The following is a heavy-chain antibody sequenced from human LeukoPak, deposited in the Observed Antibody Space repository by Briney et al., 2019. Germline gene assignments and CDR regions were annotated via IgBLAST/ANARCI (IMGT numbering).Heavy chain of an antibody. CDR3: ARDGDFTWYFDL. CDR2: ISFDENNE. Sequence: PGGSLRLSCAASGFTFSDYHMSWIRQAPGKGLEWVAVISFDENNENYADSVKGRFTISRDNSKNTLYLQMNSLRPEDTAVYYCARDGDFTWYFDLWGRGTLVTVS. CDR1: GFTFSDYH. D-gene: IGHD3-3*01. V-gene: IGHV3-30-3*01. J-gene: IGHJ2*01.